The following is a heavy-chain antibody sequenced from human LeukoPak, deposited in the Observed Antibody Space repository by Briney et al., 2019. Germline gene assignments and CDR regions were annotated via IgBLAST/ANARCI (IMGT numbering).Heavy chain of an antibody. J-gene: IGHJ4*02. V-gene: IGHV1-18*01. CDR3: ARAGYYDILTGMDY. CDR2: ISAYNGNT. Sequence: ASVKVSCKAPGYTFTSYGISWVRQAPGQGLEWMGWISAYNGNTNYAQKLQGRVTMTTDTSTSTAYMELRSLRSGDTAVYYCARAGYYDILTGMDYWGQGTLVTVSS. CDR1: GYTFTSYG. D-gene: IGHD3-9*01.